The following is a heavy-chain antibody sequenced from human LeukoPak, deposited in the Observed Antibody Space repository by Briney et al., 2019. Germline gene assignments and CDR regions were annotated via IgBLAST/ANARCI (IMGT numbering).Heavy chain of an antibody. CDR3: ARDGIVVGHDY. V-gene: IGHV1-46*01. D-gene: IGHD2-15*01. CDR1: GYTFTSYY. J-gene: IGHJ4*02. CDR2: INPSGGST. Sequence: ASVKVSCKASGYTFTSYYLHWVRQAPGQGLEWMGIINPSGGSTSNAQKFQGRVTMTRDTSTSTVYMELSSLRSEDTAVYYCARDGIVVGHDYWGQGTLVTVSS.